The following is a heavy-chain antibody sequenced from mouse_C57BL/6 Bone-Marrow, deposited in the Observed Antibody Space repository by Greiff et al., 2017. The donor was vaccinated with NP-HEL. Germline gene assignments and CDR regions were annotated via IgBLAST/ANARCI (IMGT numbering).Heavy chain of an antibody. Sequence: EVKLMESGGDLVKPGGSLKLSCAASGFTFSSYGMSWVRQTPDKRLEWVATISSGGSYTYYPDSVKGRFTISRDNAKNTLYLQMSSLKSEDTAMYYSARHGGSSFDYWGQGTTLTVSS. CDR3: ARHGGSSFDY. J-gene: IGHJ2*01. D-gene: IGHD1-1*01. CDR2: ISSGGSYT. V-gene: IGHV5-6*01. CDR1: GFTFSSYG.